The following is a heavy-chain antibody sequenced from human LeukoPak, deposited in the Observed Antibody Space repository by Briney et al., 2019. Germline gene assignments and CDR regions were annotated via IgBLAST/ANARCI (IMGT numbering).Heavy chain of an antibody. CDR3: AKRAVAGNYYYYGMDV. Sequence: SQTLSLTCTVSGGSLSSGSFYWSWIRQPAGKGLEWIGRIYTSGSTNYNPSLKSRVTISVDTSKNQFSLKLSSLTAADTAVYYCAKRAVAGNYYYYGMDVWGQGTTVTVSS. D-gene: IGHD6-19*01. V-gene: IGHV4-61*02. CDR2: IYTSGST. J-gene: IGHJ6*02. CDR1: GGSLSSGSFY.